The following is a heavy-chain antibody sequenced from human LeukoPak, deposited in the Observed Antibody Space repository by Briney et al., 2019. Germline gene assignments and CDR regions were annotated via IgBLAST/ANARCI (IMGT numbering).Heavy chain of an antibody. Sequence: SETLSLTCTVSGGSISSYYWSWIRQPPGKGLEWIGYIYYSGSTNYNPSLKSRVTISVDTSKNQFSLKLSSVTAADTAVYYCARRPYDIFTGYYKRLYYFDYWGQGTLVTVSS. V-gene: IGHV4-59*12. CDR2: IYYSGST. CDR1: GGSISSYY. CDR3: ARRPYDIFTGYYKRLYYFDY. D-gene: IGHD3-9*01. J-gene: IGHJ4*02.